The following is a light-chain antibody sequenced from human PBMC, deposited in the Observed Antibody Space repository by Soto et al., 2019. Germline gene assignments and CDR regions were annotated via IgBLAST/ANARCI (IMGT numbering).Light chain of an antibody. V-gene: IGLV2-14*01. CDR3: SSYTGSSTVV. CDR1: SSDVGGYNY. Sequence: QSVLTQPASVSGSPGQSITISCTGTSSDVGGYNYVSWYQQHPGKAPKLMIYDVSNRPSGVSNRFSGSKSGNTASLTISGLQAEDEADYYCSSYTGSSTVVFDGGTKPTVL. CDR2: DVS. J-gene: IGLJ2*01.